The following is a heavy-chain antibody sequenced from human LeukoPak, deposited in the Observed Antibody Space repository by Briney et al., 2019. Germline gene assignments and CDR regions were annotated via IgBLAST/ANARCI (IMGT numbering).Heavy chain of an antibody. J-gene: IGHJ2*01. V-gene: IGHV4-30-4*01. Sequence: PSQTLSLTCTVSGGSISSGDYYWSWIRQPPGKGLEWIGYIYYSGSTYYNPSLKSRVTISVDTSKNQFSLKLSSVTAADTAVYYCAREQLTGDFSSYFDLGGRGTLVTVSS. CDR2: IYYSGST. CDR1: GGSISSGDYY. CDR3: AREQLTGDFSSYFDL. D-gene: IGHD7-27*01.